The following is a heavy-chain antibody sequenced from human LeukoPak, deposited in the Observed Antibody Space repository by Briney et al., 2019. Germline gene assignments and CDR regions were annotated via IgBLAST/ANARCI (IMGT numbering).Heavy chain of an antibody. CDR2: FDPEDGET. CDR3: ATIPLWGYCSGGSCYGAR. D-gene: IGHD2-15*01. J-gene: IGHJ4*02. Sequence: APVKVSCKVSGYTLTELSMHWVRQAPGKGLEWMGGFDPEDGETIYAQKFQGRVTMTEDTSTDTAYMELSSLRSEDTAVYYCATIPLWGYCSGGSCYGARWGQGTLVTVSS. V-gene: IGHV1-24*01. CDR1: GYTLTELS.